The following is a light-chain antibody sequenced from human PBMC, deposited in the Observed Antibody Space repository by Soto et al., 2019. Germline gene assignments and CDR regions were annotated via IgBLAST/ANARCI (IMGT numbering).Light chain of an antibody. V-gene: IGLV3-25*03. CDR1: AFPKQY. J-gene: IGLJ2*01. CDR3: QSADSSGSYLV. Sequence: SYELTQPPSVSVSPGQTARSTCSGDAFPKQYAYWYQQKPGQAPVLVIFKDSQRPSGIPERFSGASSGTTVTLTISGVQAEDEADYHCQSADSSGSYLVFGGGTKLTVL. CDR2: KDS.